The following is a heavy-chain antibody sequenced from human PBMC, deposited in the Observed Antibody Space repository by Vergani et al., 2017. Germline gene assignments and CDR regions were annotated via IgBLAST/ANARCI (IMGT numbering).Heavy chain of an antibody. V-gene: IGHV1-69*01. CDR3: ARDVTGLQGEPTRSLNY. CDR2: IIPIFGTA. D-gene: IGHD1-14*01. J-gene: IGHJ4*02. Sequence: QVQLVQSGAEVKKPGSSVKVSCKASGGTFSSYAISWVRQAPGQGLEWMGGIIPIFGTANYAQKFQGRVTITADESTSTAYMELSSLRSEETAVYYCARDVTGLQGEPTRSLNYWGQGTLVTVSS. CDR1: GGTFSSYA.